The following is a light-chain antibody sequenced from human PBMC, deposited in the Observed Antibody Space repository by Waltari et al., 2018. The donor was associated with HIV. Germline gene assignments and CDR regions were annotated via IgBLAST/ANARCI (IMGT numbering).Light chain of an antibody. Sequence: QSALTQPASVSGSPGQSITIPCPGTSGDVGGYNYVSWYQQHPGKAPKLMIYEVSNRPSGVSNRFSGSKSGNTASLTISGLQAEDEADYYCSSYTSSSTLVFGGGTKLTVL. J-gene: IGLJ3*02. CDR2: EVS. V-gene: IGLV2-14*01. CDR3: SSYTSSSTLV. CDR1: SGDVGGYNY.